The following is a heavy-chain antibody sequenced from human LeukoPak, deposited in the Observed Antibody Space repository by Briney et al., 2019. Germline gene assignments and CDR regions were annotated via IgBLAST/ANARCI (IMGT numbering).Heavy chain of an antibody. CDR1: GFTFSSYA. D-gene: IGHD2-2*01. CDR2: ISGSGGST. CDR3: AKANGITIHLYYYYMDV. Sequence: GGSLRFSCAASGFTFSSYAMGWVRQAPGKGLEWVSAISGSGGSTYYADSVKGRFTISRDNSKNTLYLQMNSLRAEDTAVYYCAKANGITIHLYYYYMDVWGRGTTVTISS. V-gene: IGHV3-23*01. J-gene: IGHJ6*03.